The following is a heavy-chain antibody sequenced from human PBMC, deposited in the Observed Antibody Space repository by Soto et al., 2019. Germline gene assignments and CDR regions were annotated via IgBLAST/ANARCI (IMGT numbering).Heavy chain of an antibody. J-gene: IGHJ4*02. D-gene: IGHD2-2*01. CDR2: ISYDGSNK. CDR3: AKEEVPYCSSTICFVFGY. CDR1: GFTFSSYG. Sequence: QVQLVQSGGGVVQPGGSLRLSCAASGFTFSSYGMHWVRQAPGKGLEWVALISYDGSNKYYADSVRGRFTISRDNSKNTLYLQMNSLRAEDTAVYYCAKEEVPYCSSTICFVFGYWGQGTLVTVSS. V-gene: IGHV3-30*18.